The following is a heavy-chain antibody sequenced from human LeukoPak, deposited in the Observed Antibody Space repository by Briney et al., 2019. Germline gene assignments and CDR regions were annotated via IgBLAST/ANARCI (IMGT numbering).Heavy chain of an antibody. CDR2: MNPNSGNT. D-gene: IGHD4-17*01. CDR3: ASSNGDYRTEGAFDI. Sequence: ASVKVSCKASGYTFTSYDINWVRQAPGQGLEWMGWMNPNSGNTGYAQKFQGRVTITRNTSISTAYMELSSLRSEDTAVYYCASSNGDYRTEGAFDIWGQGTMVTVSS. J-gene: IGHJ3*02. CDR1: GYTFTSYD. V-gene: IGHV1-8*03.